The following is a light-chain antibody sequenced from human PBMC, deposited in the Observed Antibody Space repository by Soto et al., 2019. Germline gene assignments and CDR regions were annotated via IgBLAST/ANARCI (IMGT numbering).Light chain of an antibody. CDR3: QHYYSIPWT. Sequence: DIVMTQSPDSLAVSLGERATINCKSSQSVLSSSNNKNCLAWYQQKPGQPPRLLIYWASTRESGVPDRFSGSGSGTDFTLPISSLQAEDVAVYYCQHYYSIPWTFGQGTKVEIK. J-gene: IGKJ1*01. V-gene: IGKV4-1*01. CDR1: QSVLSSSNNKNC. CDR2: WAS.